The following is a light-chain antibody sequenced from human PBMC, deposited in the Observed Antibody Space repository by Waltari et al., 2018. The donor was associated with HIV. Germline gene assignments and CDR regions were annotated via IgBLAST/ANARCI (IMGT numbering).Light chain of an antibody. V-gene: IGLV2-14*01. J-gene: IGLJ1*01. Sequence: QSALTQPASVSGSPGQSITISCTGTNSDLGASNSVSWYQQHPGKAPKLLIYEVSNRPSGVSNRFSGSKSGTTASLTISGLQAEDEADYYCSSYTGTSTLYVFGPGTKVTVL. CDR1: NSDLGASNS. CDR3: SSYTGTSTLYV. CDR2: EVS.